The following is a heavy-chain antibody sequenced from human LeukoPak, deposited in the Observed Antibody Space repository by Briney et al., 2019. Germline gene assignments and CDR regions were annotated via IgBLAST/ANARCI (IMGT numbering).Heavy chain of an antibody. D-gene: IGHD4-17*01. J-gene: IGHJ5*01. Sequence: SETLSLTCTVSGGSISGYFWSWIRRPPGEGLQFIGYIYYTGTASYNPSLNSRVTMSVDTSKNQFSLKVSSVTAADTAVYYCAKFATVTVPNWLDFWGQGTLVTVSS. CDR3: AKFATVTVPNWLDF. CDR2: IYYTGTA. CDR1: GGSISGYF. V-gene: IGHV4-59*01.